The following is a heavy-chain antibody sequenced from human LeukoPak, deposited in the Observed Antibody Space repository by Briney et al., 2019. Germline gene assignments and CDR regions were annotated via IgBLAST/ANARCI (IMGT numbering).Heavy chain of an antibody. CDR3: LLLRNPGGWFDP. Sequence: PGGSLRLSCAASGFTISSYSMNWVRQAQGKGLEWVSSISSSSSYIYYADSVKGRFTISRDNAKNSLYLQMNSLRAEDTAVYYCLLLRNPGGWFDPWGQGTLVTVSS. J-gene: IGHJ5*02. D-gene: IGHD2-15*01. CDR2: ISSSSSYI. CDR1: GFTISSYS. V-gene: IGHV3-21*01.